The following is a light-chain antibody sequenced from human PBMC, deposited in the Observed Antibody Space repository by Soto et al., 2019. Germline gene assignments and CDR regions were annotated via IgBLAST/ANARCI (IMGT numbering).Light chain of an antibody. CDR2: GES. V-gene: IGKV3-20*01. CDR3: QQYASSPRT. CDR1: QSVSSYY. Sequence: EIVVTQCPSTLSLSPGEIATLSSVASQSVSSYYLSWYQQTPCQAPRLLIYGESSRATGIPDRFSGSGSGTDFTLTISRLEPEDFAVYYCQQYASSPRTFGQGTKVDTK. J-gene: IGKJ1*01.